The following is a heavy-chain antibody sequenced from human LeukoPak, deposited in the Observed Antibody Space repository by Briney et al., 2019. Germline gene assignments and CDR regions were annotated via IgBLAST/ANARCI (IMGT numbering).Heavy chain of an antibody. J-gene: IGHJ5*02. D-gene: IGHD6-13*01. CDR1: GYSISSGYY. Sequence: SETLSLTCTVSGYSISSGYYWSWIRQPPGKGLEWIGEINHSGSTNYNPSLKSRVTISVDTSKNQFSLKLSSVTAADTAVYYCARGIEAAGKLNWFDPWGQGTLVTVSS. CDR3: ARGIEAAGKLNWFDP. V-gene: IGHV4-38-2*02. CDR2: INHSGST.